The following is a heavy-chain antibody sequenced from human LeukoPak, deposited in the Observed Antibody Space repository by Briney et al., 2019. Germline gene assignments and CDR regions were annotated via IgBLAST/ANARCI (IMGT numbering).Heavy chain of an antibody. CDR1: GFTFDDYA. Sequence: GGSLRLSCAASGFTFDDYAMHWVRQAPGKGLEWVSGISWNSGSIGYADSVKGRFTISRDNAKNSLYLQMNSLRAEDTALYYCAKDSPRDYYDSAFDYWGQGTLVTVSS. J-gene: IGHJ4*02. CDR3: AKDSPRDYYDSAFDY. D-gene: IGHD3-22*01. V-gene: IGHV3-9*01. CDR2: ISWNSGSI.